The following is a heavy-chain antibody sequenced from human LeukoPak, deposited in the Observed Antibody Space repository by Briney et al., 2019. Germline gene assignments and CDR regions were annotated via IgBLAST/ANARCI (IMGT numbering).Heavy chain of an antibody. J-gene: IGHJ4*02. CDR2: IYHSGST. CDR3: ARDPVPAAHTNWGALDY. Sequence: PSQTLSLTCTVSGGSISSGGYYWRWIRQPPGKGLEWIGYIYHSGSTYHNPSLKSRVTISVDRSKNQFSLKLSSVAAADTAVYYCARDPVPAAHTNWGALDYWGQGTLVTVSS. V-gene: IGHV4-30-2*01. CDR1: GGSISSGGYY. D-gene: IGHD2-2*01.